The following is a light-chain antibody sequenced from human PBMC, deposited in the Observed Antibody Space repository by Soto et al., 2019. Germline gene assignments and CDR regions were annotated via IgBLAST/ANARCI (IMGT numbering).Light chain of an antibody. J-gene: IGLJ1*01. CDR2: EVT. V-gene: IGLV2-8*01. Sequence: QSVLTQPPSASGSPGQSVTISCTGTSSDVGAFDYVSWYQQYPGKAPKLIIHEVTKRPSGVPDRFSGSKSGNTASLTVSGLQAEDEADYYCSSYSSTSTPYVFGGGTKVTVL. CDR1: SSDVGAFDY. CDR3: SSYSSTSTPYV.